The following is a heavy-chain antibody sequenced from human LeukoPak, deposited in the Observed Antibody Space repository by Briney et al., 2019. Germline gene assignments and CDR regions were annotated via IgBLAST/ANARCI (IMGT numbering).Heavy chain of an antibody. Sequence: GASVKVSCKASGYTFTSYGITWVRQAPGQGLEWMGWISPYNYNTNYAQNFQGRVTITTDTSTNTAYMDLRSLRSDDTAVYYCARDPLGLGIDYWGQGTLVTVSS. CDR3: ARDPLGLGIDY. CDR1: GYTFTSYG. D-gene: IGHD3-16*01. V-gene: IGHV1-18*04. CDR2: ISPYNYNT. J-gene: IGHJ4*02.